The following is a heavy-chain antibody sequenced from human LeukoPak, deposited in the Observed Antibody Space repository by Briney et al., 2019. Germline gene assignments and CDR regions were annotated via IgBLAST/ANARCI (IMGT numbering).Heavy chain of an antibody. V-gene: IGHV1-2*02. CDR2: INPNSGGT. D-gene: IGHD1-26*01. Sequence: ASVKVSCKASGYTFTGYYMHWVRQAPGQGLEWMGWINPNSGGTNYAQKFQGRVTMTRDTSISTAYMELSRLRSDDTAVYYCARGMGARLYYYYMDVWGKGTTVTVSS. CDR1: GYTFTGYY. CDR3: ARGMGARLYYYYMDV. J-gene: IGHJ6*03.